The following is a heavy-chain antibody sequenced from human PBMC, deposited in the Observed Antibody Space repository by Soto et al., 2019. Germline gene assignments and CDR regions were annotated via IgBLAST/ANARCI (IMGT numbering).Heavy chain of an antibody. CDR2: ISSSSYI. J-gene: IGHJ4*02. V-gene: IGHV3-21*01. D-gene: IGHD3-10*01. Sequence: GGSLRLSCAASGFTFSSYSMNWVRQAPGKGLEWVSSISSSSYIYYADSVKGRFTISRDNAKNSLYLQMNSLRAEDTAVYYCARDLSRDVVLLWFGEFSGYWGQGTLVTVSS. CDR1: GFTFSSYS. CDR3: ARDLSRDVVLLWFGEFSGY.